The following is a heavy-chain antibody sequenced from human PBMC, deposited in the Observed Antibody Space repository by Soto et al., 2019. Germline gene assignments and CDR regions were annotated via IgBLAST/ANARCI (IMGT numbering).Heavy chain of an antibody. V-gene: IGHV3-48*02. CDR3: ARDSITIFGVVIDPRYYYGMDV. D-gene: IGHD3-3*01. CDR1: GFTFSSYS. Sequence: GGSLRLSCAASGFTFSSYSMNWVRQAPGKGLEWVSYISSSSSTIYYADSVKGRFTISRDNAKNSLYLQMNSLRDEDTAVYYCARDSITIFGVVIDPRYYYGMDVWGQGTTVTVSS. J-gene: IGHJ6*02. CDR2: ISSSSSTI.